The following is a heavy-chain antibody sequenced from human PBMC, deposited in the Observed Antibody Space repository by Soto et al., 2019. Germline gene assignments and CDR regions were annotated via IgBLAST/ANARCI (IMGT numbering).Heavy chain of an antibody. J-gene: IGHJ6*02. Sequence: AVKVSCKASGGTFSSYAISWVRQAPGQGLEWMGGIIPIFGTANYAQKFQGRVTITADKSTSTAYMELSSLRSEDTAVYYCAASQDHYDILTGYRDPDYYYYGMDVWGQGSTVAVSS. CDR3: AASQDHYDILTGYRDPDYYYYGMDV. V-gene: IGHV1-69*06. D-gene: IGHD3-9*01. CDR2: IIPIFGTA. CDR1: GGTFSSYA.